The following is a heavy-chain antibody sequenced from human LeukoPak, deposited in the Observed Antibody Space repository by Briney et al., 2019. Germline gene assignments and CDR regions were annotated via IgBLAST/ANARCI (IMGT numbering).Heavy chain of an antibody. CDR1: GGSISSYY. Sequence: SETLSLTCTVSGGSISSYYWSWIRQPAGKGLEWIGRIYTSGSTNYNPSLKSRVTMSVDTSKNQFSLKLSSVTAADTAVYYCAGDLNPYYYGSGSYPDAFDIWGQGTMVTVSS. J-gene: IGHJ3*02. D-gene: IGHD3-10*01. CDR2: IYTSGST. CDR3: AGDLNPYYYGSGSYPDAFDI. V-gene: IGHV4-4*07.